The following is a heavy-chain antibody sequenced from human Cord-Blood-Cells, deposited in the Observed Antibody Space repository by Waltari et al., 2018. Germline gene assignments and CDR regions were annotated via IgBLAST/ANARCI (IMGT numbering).Heavy chain of an antibody. V-gene: IGHV3-33*01. J-gene: IGHJ6*02. CDR2: IWYDGSNK. CDR1: GFTFSSYG. Sequence: QVQLVESGGGVVQPGRSLRLSCAASGFTFSSYGMNWVRQAPGKGLEWVAVIWYDGSNKYYADSVKGRFTISRDNSKITLYLQMNGLRAEDTAVYYCARDSGYYGMDVWGQGTTVTVSS. D-gene: IGHD1-26*01. CDR3: ARDSGYYGMDV.